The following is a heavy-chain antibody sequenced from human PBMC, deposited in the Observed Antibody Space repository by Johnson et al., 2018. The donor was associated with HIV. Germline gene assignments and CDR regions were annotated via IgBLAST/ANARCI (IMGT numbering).Heavy chain of an antibody. CDR1: GFNVSTNN. V-gene: IGHV3-30*14. Sequence: QVQLVESGGGLIQPGGSLGLSCAASGFNVSTNNMNWVRQAPGKGLEWVAVISYDGSNKYYADSVKGRFTISRDNSKNTLYLQMNSLRAEDTAVYYCARARDRSSSRDAFDIWGQGTMVTVSS. CDR2: ISYDGSNK. CDR3: ARARDRSSSRDAFDI. J-gene: IGHJ3*02. D-gene: IGHD6-13*01.